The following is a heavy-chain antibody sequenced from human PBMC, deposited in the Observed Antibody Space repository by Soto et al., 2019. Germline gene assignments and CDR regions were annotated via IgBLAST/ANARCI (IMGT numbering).Heavy chain of an antibody. CDR3: AKDSLSGPYYYYGMDV. D-gene: IGHD3-16*02. V-gene: IGHV3-30*18. Sequence: VGSLRLSCAASGFTFSSYGMHWVRQAPGKGLEWVAVISYDGSNKYYADSVKGRFTISRDNSKNTLYLQMNSLRAEDTAVYYCAKDSLSGPYYYYGMDVWGQGTTVTVSS. J-gene: IGHJ6*02. CDR2: ISYDGSNK. CDR1: GFTFSSYG.